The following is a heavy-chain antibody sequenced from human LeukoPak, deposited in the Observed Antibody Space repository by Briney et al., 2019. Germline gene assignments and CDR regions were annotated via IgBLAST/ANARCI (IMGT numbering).Heavy chain of an antibody. CDR2: IYHSGST. D-gene: IGHD3-10*01. V-gene: IGHV4-4*02. CDR3: ARHGIRGVISDY. CDR1: GGSISSSDW. J-gene: IGHJ4*02. Sequence: PSETLPLTCAVSGGSISSSDWWTWVRQPPGKGLEWIGEIYHSGSTNYNPSLKSRVTISVDKSKNQFSLKLSSVTAADTAVYYCARHGIRGVISDYWGQGTLVTVSS.